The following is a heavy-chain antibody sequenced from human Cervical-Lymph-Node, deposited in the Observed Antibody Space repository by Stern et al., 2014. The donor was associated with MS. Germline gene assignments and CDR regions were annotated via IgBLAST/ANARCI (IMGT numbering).Heavy chain of an antibody. Sequence: VQLEESGPGLVKPSETLSLTCTVSGASISSYYWSWIRQPPGKGLEWVAYIYYSGSTNYNPSLKSRVTISIDTSKNQFSLKLSSVTAADTAVYYCARHGSSGWTPDLWGQGTLVTVSS. D-gene: IGHD6-19*01. V-gene: IGHV4-59*08. J-gene: IGHJ4*02. CDR1: GASISSYY. CDR2: IYYSGST. CDR3: ARHGSSGWTPDL.